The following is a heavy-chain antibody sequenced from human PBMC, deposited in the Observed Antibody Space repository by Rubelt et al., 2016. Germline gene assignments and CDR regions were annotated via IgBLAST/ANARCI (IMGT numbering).Heavy chain of an antibody. CDR2: ISYSGST. CDR1: GVSISSSSFY. CDR3: ARTIFPSGSYPHNWFDP. Sequence: QLQLQESGPGLVKPSETLSLTCTVSGVSISSSSFYWGWIRQPPGKGLEWIGSISYSGSTYYNPSLKGGGTISVDMSKNQFSLKLSLVTAADTAVYYCARTIFPSGSYPHNWFDPWGQGTLVTVSS. D-gene: IGHD1-26*01. V-gene: IGHV4-39*01. J-gene: IGHJ5*02.